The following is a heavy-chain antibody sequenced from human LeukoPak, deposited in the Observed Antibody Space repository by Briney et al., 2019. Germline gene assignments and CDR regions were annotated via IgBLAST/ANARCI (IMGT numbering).Heavy chain of an antibody. CDR2: ISYDGSNK. Sequence: TGGSLRLSCAASGFTFSSYAMHWVRQAPGKGQEWVAVISYDGSNKYYADSVKGRFTISRDNSKNTLYLQMNSLRAEDTAVYYCARAAYYYDSSGYLSPLDYWGQGTLVTVSS. CDR3: ARAAYYYDSSGYLSPLDY. V-gene: IGHV3-30*04. CDR1: GFTFSSYA. J-gene: IGHJ4*02. D-gene: IGHD3-22*01.